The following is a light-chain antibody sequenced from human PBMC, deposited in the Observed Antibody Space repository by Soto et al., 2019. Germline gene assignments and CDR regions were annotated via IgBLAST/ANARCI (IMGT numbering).Light chain of an antibody. V-gene: IGKV3-20*01. CDR3: QQYGSSTWT. Sequence: IVLTQSPGTLFLSSGERASLSCRASQSVTTNNLVWYQQKPGQAPRLLFYGASSRAAGIPDRFSGSVSGTDVTITISRLEKEDGTVYDGQQYGSSTWTFGQGTKVDI. CDR1: QSVTTNN. CDR2: GAS. J-gene: IGKJ1*01.